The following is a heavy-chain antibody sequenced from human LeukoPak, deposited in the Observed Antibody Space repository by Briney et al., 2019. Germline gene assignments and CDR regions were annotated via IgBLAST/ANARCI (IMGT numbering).Heavy chain of an antibody. CDR2: IKQDGSEK. Sequence: QPGGSLRLSCAASGFTFSSYWMSWVRQAPGKGLEWVANIKQDGSEKYYVDSVKGRFTISRDNAKNSLYLQMDSLRAEDTAVYYCAKPSNTALVYFGHWGQGTLVTVSS. CDR1: GFTFSSYW. J-gene: IGHJ4*02. D-gene: IGHD5-18*01. V-gene: IGHV3-7*01. CDR3: AKPSNTALVYFGH.